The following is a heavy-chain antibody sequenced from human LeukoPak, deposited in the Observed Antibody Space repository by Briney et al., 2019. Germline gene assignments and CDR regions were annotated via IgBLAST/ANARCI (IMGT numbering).Heavy chain of an antibody. V-gene: IGHV3-21*01. CDR1: GFSFSIYS. Sequence: PWGSLRLSCAASGFSFSIYSMNWVRQAAGKGLDWVSSISRTSEYIHYAASVRGRFAISRDNAKNSVYLQMNSLRAGDTAVYFCAGGGDFDYWGQGILVTVSA. CDR2: ISRTSEYI. J-gene: IGHJ4*02. D-gene: IGHD3-16*01. CDR3: AGGGDFDY.